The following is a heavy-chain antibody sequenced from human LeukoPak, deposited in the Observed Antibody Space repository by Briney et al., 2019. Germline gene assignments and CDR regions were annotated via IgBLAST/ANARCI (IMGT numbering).Heavy chain of an antibody. D-gene: IGHD6-6*01. CDR2: ISGSGGST. J-gene: IGHJ4*02. V-gene: IGHV3-23*01. CDR3: AKGGSVPARSIASE. Sequence: PGGSLRLSCVASGFTFSSYAMTWVRQAPGKGLEWVSSISGSGGSTYHVDFVKGRFTISRDNSKNTLWLQMNSLRDEDTAVYYCAKGGSVPARSIASEWGQGTLVTVSS. CDR1: GFTFSSYA.